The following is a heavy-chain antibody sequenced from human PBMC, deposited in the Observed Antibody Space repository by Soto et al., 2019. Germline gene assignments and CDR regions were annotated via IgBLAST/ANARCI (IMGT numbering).Heavy chain of an antibody. CDR2: ISGSGGST. V-gene: IGHV3-23*01. CDR1: GFTFSSYA. J-gene: IGHJ4*02. Sequence: GGSLRLSCAASGFTFSSYAMSWVRQAPGKGLEWVSAISGSGGSTYYADSVKGRFTISRDNSKNTLYLQMNSLRAEDTAVYYCAKDLWFEGVLWFGELSYFDYWGQGTLVTVSS. CDR3: AKDLWFEGVLWFGELSYFDY. D-gene: IGHD3-10*01.